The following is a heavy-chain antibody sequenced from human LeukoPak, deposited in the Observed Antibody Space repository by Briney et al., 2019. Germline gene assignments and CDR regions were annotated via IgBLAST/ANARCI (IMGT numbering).Heavy chain of an antibody. CDR3: ARERDCSGGSCYMEDWFDP. CDR2: ISGSGGST. Sequence: GGSLRLSCAASGFTFSSYAMSWVRQAPGKGLEWVSAISGSGGSTYYADSVKGRFTISRDNSKNTLYLQMNSLRSDDTAVYYCARERDCSGGSCYMEDWFDPWGQGTLVTVSS. D-gene: IGHD2-15*01. V-gene: IGHV3-23*01. CDR1: GFTFSSYA. J-gene: IGHJ5*02.